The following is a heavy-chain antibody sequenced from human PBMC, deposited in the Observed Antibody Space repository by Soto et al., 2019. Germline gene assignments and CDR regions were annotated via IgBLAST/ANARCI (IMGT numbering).Heavy chain of an antibody. Sequence: SVKVSCKASGFTFSDSAVQWVREARGQSLEWIGWIVAGSGNTKYAEKFQDRVSITRDTSTNTAYMDLSGLRFEDTAVYYCAGRPHHYVWGSSRYSNSPAGFWGQGTQVTVSS. J-gene: IGHJ4*02. D-gene: IGHD3-16*02. CDR1: GFTFSDSA. CDR2: IVAGSGNT. CDR3: AGRPHHYVWGSSRYSNSPAGF. V-gene: IGHV1-58*01.